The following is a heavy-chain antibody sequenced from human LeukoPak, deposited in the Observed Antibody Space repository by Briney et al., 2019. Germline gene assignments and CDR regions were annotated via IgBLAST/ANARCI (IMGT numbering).Heavy chain of an antibody. CDR1: GFTFSSYA. J-gene: IGHJ4*02. CDR2: ISSNGGST. D-gene: IGHD6-13*01. V-gene: IGHV3-64*01. CDR3: ARVAAAGKGAFDY. Sequence: GGSLRLSCAASGFTFSSYAMHWVRQAPGKGLEYVSAISSNGGSTYYANSVKGRFTISRDNSKNTLYLQMGSLRAEDMAVYYCARVAAAGKGAFDYWGQGTLVTVSS.